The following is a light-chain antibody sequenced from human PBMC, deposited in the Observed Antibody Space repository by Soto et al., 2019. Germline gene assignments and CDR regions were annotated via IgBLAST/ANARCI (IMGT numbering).Light chain of an antibody. CDR2: YDS. CDR1: NIGSKS. J-gene: IGLJ3*02. Sequence: SYELTQPPSVSVAPQKTARITCGGNNIGSKSVHWYQQKPGQAPVLVIYYDSDRPSGIPERFSGSNSGNTATLTISRVEAGDEADYYCQVWDSSSDHPVFGGGTKLTVL. V-gene: IGLV3-21*04. CDR3: QVWDSSSDHPV.